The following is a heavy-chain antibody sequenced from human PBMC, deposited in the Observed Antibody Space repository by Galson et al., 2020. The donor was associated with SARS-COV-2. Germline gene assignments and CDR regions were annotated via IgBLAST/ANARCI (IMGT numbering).Heavy chain of an antibody. CDR1: GGSISSSIYF. Sequence: SETLSLTCTVSGGSISSSIYFWGWIRQPPGKALQWIGTTYDSGSTSYDPSLKSRLTISVDTSKNQFSLKLSSVTAADTAVYYCARHGRGELLFPFDYWGQGILVTVSS. V-gene: IGHV4-39*01. CDR3: ARHGRGELLFPFDY. CDR2: TYDSGST. J-gene: IGHJ4*02. D-gene: IGHD1-26*01.